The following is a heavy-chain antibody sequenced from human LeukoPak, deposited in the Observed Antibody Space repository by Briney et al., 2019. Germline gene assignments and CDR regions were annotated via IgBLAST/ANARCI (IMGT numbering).Heavy chain of an antibody. D-gene: IGHD3-10*02. CDR1: GFTFSSYT. V-gene: IGHV3-21*01. CDR2: ITSSSSYI. CDR3: AKGFDYYVDY. Sequence: SGGSLRLSCAASGFTFSSYTMNWVRQAPGKGLEWVSSITSSSSYIYYADSVKGRFTISRDNSKNTLFLQMNSLRAEDTAVYYCAKGFDYYVDYWGQGALATVSS. J-gene: IGHJ4*02.